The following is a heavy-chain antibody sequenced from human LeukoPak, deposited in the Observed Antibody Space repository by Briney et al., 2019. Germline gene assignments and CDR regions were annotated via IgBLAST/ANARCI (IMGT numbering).Heavy chain of an antibody. V-gene: IGHV1-18*04. J-gene: IGHJ4*02. CDR1: GYTITSYG. Sequence: ASVKVSCKASGYTITSYGISWVRQAPGQGLEWMGWISAYNGNTNYAQKLQGRVTMTTDTSTSTAYMELRSLRSDDTAVYYCARDLEYYYGSGSYYFDYWGRGTLVTVSS. CDR3: ARDLEYYYGSGSYYFDY. CDR2: ISAYNGNT. D-gene: IGHD3-10*01.